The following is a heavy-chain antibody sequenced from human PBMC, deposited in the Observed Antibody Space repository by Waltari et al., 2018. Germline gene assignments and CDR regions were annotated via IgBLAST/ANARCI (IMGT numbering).Heavy chain of an antibody. J-gene: IGHJ5*02. D-gene: IGHD6-13*01. CDR3: TKGRATAEDSFDP. CDR2: IGSDGNNK. Sequence: QEQLDESGGGVVQPGGSLSFSWAAAGFTLSNFNMHWVRQAPGKGLEWLAYIGSDGNNKYYADSVKGRFTSSRDTSKNTLYLQMNSLRPEDTAVYYCTKGRATAEDSFDPWGQGTLVTVSS. CDR1: GFTLSNFN. V-gene: IGHV3-30*02.